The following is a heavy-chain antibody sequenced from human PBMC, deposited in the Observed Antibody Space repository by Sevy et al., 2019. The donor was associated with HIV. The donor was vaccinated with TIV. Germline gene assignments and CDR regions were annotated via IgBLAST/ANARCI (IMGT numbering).Heavy chain of an antibody. CDR2: IYSTGST. CDR1: GGSISRSSYY. Sequence: SETLSLTCTVSGGSISRSSYYWGWIRQPPGKGLEWIGSIYSTGSTSYDPSLKSRVTLSADTSKNQFSLKLDSVSAADTAVYYCATPRGSDWYEGTGGYFDLWGRGALVTVSS. D-gene: IGHD6-19*01. V-gene: IGHV4-39*01. J-gene: IGHJ2*01. CDR3: ATPRGSDWYEGTGGYFDL.